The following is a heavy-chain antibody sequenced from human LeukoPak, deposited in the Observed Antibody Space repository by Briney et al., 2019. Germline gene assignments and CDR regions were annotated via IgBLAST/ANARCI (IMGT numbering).Heavy chain of an antibody. CDR3: AASPDYYDSSGYSYYFDY. D-gene: IGHD3-22*01. CDR1: GFTFTSSA. Sequence: TKVKVSCKASGFTFTSSAVQWVRQARGQRLEWIGWIVVTSGNTNYAQKFQERVTITRDMSTSTAYMELSSLRSEDTAVYYCAASPDYYDSSGYSYYFDYWGQGTLVTVSS. J-gene: IGHJ4*02. CDR2: IVVTSGNT. V-gene: IGHV1-58*01.